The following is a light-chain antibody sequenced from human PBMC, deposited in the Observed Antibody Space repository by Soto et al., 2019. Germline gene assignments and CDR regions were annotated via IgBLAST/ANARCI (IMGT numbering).Light chain of an antibody. CDR1: QSVSSN. V-gene: IGKV3-15*01. CDR3: QQYNNWLWT. CDR2: GAS. Sequence: EIVMTQSPATLSVSPGERATLSCRASQSVSSNLAWYQQKPGQAPRLLIYGASTRATVIPARFSGSGSGTEFTLTISSLQSEDFAVYYCQQYNNWLWTFGQGTKVGIK. J-gene: IGKJ1*01.